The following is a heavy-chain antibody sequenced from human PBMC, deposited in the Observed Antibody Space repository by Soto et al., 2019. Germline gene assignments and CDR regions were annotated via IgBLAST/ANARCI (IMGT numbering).Heavy chain of an antibody. CDR2: INHSGSS. CDR3: AREVVAAAGSLDY. D-gene: IGHD6-13*01. CDR1: GVSFSDYS. Sequence: SETLSLTCAVYGVSFSDYSWTWIRQPPGKGLEWIGEINHSGSSNYNPSLKSRVTISVDKSKNQFSLKLSSVTAADTAVYYCAREVVAAAGSLDYWGQGTLVTVSS. V-gene: IGHV4-34*01. J-gene: IGHJ4*02.